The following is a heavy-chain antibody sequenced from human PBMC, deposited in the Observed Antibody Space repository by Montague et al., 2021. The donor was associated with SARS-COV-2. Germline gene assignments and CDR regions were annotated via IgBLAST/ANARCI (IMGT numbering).Heavy chain of an antibody. J-gene: IGHJ5*02. D-gene: IGHD2-21*01. CDR3: ARAYCGGECHVGP. Sequence: SETLSLTCTVSVGSISNYYWTWIRQPPGKGLEWIGYIYDSGSDNYNPSLKSRSTISVDTSNNQFSLRLSSVTAADTAVYYCARAYCGGECHVGPWGQGILVTVSS. CDR2: IYDSGSD. CDR1: VGSISNYY. V-gene: IGHV4-59*01.